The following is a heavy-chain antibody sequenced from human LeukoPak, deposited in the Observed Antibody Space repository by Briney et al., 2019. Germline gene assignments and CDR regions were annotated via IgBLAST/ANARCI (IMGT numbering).Heavy chain of an antibody. CDR3: ARRSGSYQADFDY. J-gene: IGHJ4*02. Sequence: GGSLRLSCAASGFTVSSNYMSWVRQAPGKGLEWVSYISGSGSTIYYADSVKGRFTISRDNAKNSLYLQMNSLGAEDTAVYYCARRSGSYQADFDYWGQGTLVTVSS. CDR2: ISGSGSTI. V-gene: IGHV3-11*01. D-gene: IGHD1-26*01. CDR1: GFTVSSNY.